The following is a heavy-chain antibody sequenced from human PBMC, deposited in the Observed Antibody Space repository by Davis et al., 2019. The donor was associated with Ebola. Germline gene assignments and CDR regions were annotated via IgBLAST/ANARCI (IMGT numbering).Heavy chain of an antibody. CDR2: ISGSGDYS. V-gene: IGHV3-23*01. CDR3: AKGTSRAVYYGMDV. D-gene: IGHD2-2*01. J-gene: IGHJ6*02. CDR1: GFSFSSYA. Sequence: PGGSLRLSCAVSGFSFSSYAMNWVRQAPGKGLEWVSAISGSGDYSYYPDSVKGRFTISRDHSRNTLYLQMNSLRAEDTAVYYCAKGTSRAVYYGMDVWGQGTTVTVSS.